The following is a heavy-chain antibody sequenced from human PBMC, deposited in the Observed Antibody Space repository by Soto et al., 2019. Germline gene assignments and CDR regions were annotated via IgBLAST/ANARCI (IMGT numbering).Heavy chain of an antibody. CDR1: GVTFSSYA. Sequence: GASVKVSCKASGVTFSSYAISWVRQAPGQGLEWMGGIIPIFGTANYAQKFQGRVTITANESTSTAYMELSSLSSEDSAVYYCERGNGYSSLSHWGQGTMVTVSS. V-gene: IGHV1-69*13. CDR3: ERGNGYSSLSH. CDR2: IIPIFGTA. J-gene: IGHJ4*02. D-gene: IGHD6-13*01.